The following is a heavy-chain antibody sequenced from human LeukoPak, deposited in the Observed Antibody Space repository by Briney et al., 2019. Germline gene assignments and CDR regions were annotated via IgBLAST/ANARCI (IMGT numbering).Heavy chain of an antibody. V-gene: IGHV1-18*01. Sequence: ASVKVSCKASGYTFTSYGISWVRQAPGQGLEWMGWISAYNGNTNYAQKLEGRVTMTTDTSTSTAYMELRSLRSDDTAVYYCARAWDILTGYSHFDYWGQGTLVTVSS. CDR3: ARAWDILTGYSHFDY. CDR1: GYTFTSYG. D-gene: IGHD3-9*01. J-gene: IGHJ4*02. CDR2: ISAYNGNT.